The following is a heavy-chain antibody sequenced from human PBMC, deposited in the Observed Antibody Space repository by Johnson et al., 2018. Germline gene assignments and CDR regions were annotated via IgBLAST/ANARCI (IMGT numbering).Heavy chain of an antibody. CDR1: GLSFSSYS. CDR3: ERVTTGFYGSSGDGFQH. D-gene: IGHD3-22*01. Sequence: VQLVQSGGGLVQPGGSLRLSCEATGLSFSSYSLNWVRQAPGKGLEWISYISSSSRTIYYADSVKGRVTISRDDPNSSLYLQMNSLRAEDTAVYSCERVTTGFYGSSGDGFQHWGQGTLVTVSS. CDR2: ISSSSRTI. V-gene: IGHV3-48*01. J-gene: IGHJ1*01.